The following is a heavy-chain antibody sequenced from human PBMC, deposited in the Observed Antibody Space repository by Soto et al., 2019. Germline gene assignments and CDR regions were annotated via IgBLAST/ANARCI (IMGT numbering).Heavy chain of an antibody. Sequence: PGGALRLSCAASGVTFGSSGMDCVGQGPGKGLEWVAVRWYDGSNKYHADSVKRGFTISRDNSKNTLYLHMNSLRAEDTAVYYCARPAYYYDSSGYSPFDYWGQGTLVTVSS. J-gene: IGHJ4*02. CDR3: ARPAYYYDSSGYSPFDY. D-gene: IGHD3-22*01. CDR2: RWYDGSNK. CDR1: GVTFGSSG. V-gene: IGHV3-33*01.